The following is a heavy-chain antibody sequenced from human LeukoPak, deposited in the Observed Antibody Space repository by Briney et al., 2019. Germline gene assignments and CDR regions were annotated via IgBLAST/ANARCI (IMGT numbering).Heavy chain of an antibody. Sequence: SGGSLRLSCAASGFTFSTYAMSWVRQAPGKGLEWVSTISDSGANTYYADSVRGRFTISRDNSKNTLYLQKNSLRAVDTAIYYCAKSMTLQWRGFFDLWGRGTHVTVSS. J-gene: IGHJ2*01. D-gene: IGHD6-19*01. CDR1: GFTFSTYA. CDR2: ISDSGANT. V-gene: IGHV3-23*01. CDR3: AKSMTLQWRGFFDL.